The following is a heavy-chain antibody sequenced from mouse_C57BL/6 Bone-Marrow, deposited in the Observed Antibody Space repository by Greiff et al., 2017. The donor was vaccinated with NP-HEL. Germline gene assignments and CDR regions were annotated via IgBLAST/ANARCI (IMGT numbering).Heavy chain of an antibody. CDR1: GYTFTSYG. J-gene: IGHJ3*01. D-gene: IGHD2-3*01. V-gene: IGHV1-81*01. CDR3: ARPTIYDGYYAWFAY. CDR2: IYPRSGNT. Sequence: VQLQQSGAELARPGASVKLSCKASGYTFTSYGISWVKQRTGQGLEWIGEIYPRSGNTYYNEKFKGKATLTVDKPSSTAYMQLSSLTSEDSAVYYCARPTIYDGYYAWFAYWGQGTLVTVSA.